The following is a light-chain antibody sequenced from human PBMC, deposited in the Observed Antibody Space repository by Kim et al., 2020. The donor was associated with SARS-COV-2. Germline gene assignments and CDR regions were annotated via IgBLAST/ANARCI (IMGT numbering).Light chain of an antibody. V-gene: IGLV3-19*01. CDR2: GRN. CDR1: SLRSQF. Sequence: SSELTQDPAVSVALGQTVTMTCQGDSLRSQFANWYQQSPGQSPVLVLHGRNSRPSGIPDRFSGSRSGDTASLTINGAQAEDEADYYCTSRDSSGYNVIFG. CDR3: TSRDSSGYNVI. J-gene: IGLJ2*01.